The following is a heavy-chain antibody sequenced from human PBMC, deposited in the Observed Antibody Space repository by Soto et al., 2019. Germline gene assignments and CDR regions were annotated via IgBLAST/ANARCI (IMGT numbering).Heavy chain of an antibody. CDR2: IYYSGST. V-gene: IGHV4-31*01. J-gene: IGHJ4*02. CDR3: ARWVGATSFDY. D-gene: IGHD1-26*01. CDR1: GGSISSGGYY. Sequence: QVQLQESGPGLVKPSQTLSLTCTVSGGSISSGGYYWSWIRQHPGKGLEWIGYIYYSGSTYYNPSLMSLVTISVDTSKNPFSLKLSSVTAADTAVYYCARWVGATSFDYWGQGTLVTVSS.